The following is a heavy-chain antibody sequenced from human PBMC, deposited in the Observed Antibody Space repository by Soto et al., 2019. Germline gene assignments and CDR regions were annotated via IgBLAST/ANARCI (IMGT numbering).Heavy chain of an antibody. D-gene: IGHD3-10*01. CDR3: AKVRGRGMDV. V-gene: IGHV3-23*01. CDR2: ISGSGGVT. Sequence: PGGSLRLSCAASGFPFSSYAMNWVRQAPGKGLEWVSGISGSGGVTYYADSVKGRFTISRDNSKNTLYLQMNSLRAEDTAIYYCAKVRGRGMDVWGQGTTVTAP. CDR1: GFPFSSYA. J-gene: IGHJ6*02.